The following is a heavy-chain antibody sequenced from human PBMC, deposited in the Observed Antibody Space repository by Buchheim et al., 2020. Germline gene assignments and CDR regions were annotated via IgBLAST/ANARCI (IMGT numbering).Heavy chain of an antibody. CDR3: ARDREQNDITIFGVVVD. CDR2: ISYDGSNK. D-gene: IGHD3-3*01. CDR1: GFTFSSYA. J-gene: IGHJ4*02. V-gene: IGHV3-30-3*01. Sequence: QVQLVESGGGVVQPGRSLRLSCAASGFTFSSYAMHWVRQAPGKGLEWVAVISYDGSNKYYADSVKGRFTIFRDNSKNTLYLQMNSLRAEDTAVYYCARDREQNDITIFGVVVDWGQGTL.